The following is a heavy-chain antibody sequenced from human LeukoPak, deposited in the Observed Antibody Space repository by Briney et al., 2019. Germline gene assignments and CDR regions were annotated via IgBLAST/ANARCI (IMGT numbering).Heavy chain of an antibody. Sequence: GGSLRLSCAASGFTFSDYYMSWIRQAPGKGLEWVSYISSSGSTIYYADSVKGRFTISRDNAKNSLYLQMNSLRAEDTALYYCAKARYYADAFDYWGQGTLVTVSS. J-gene: IGHJ4*02. D-gene: IGHD3-16*01. CDR1: GFTFSDYY. V-gene: IGHV3-11*01. CDR3: AKARYYADAFDY. CDR2: ISSSGSTI.